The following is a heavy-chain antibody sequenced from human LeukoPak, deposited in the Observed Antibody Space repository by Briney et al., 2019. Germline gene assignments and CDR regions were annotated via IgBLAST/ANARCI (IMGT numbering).Heavy chain of an antibody. D-gene: IGHD1-26*01. CDR2: ISSSSSYI. V-gene: IGHV3-21*01. J-gene: IGHJ4*02. CDR3: ASEWEKADY. Sequence: PGGSLRLSCAASGFTFSSYSMSWVRQAPGKGLEWVSSISSSSSYIYYADSVKGRFTISRDNAKNSLYLQMNSLRAEDTAVYYCASEWEKADYWGQGTLVTVSS. CDR1: GFTFSSYS.